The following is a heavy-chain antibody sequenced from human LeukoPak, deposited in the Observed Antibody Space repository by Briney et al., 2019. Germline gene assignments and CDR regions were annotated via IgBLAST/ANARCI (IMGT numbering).Heavy chain of an antibody. J-gene: IGHJ3*02. Sequence: GGSRRLSCAASGFTFSSNYMSWVRQAPGKGLEWVSIIYSGGSTYYADSVKGRFTISRDNSKNTLYLQMNSLRAEDTAVYFCARLILWETSNAFDIWGQGTMVTVSS. D-gene: IGHD1-26*01. CDR1: GFTFSSNY. CDR3: ARLILWETSNAFDI. CDR2: IYSGGST. V-gene: IGHV3-53*01.